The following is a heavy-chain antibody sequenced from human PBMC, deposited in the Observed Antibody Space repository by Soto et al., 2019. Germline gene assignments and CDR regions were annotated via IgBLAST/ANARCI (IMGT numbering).Heavy chain of an antibody. CDR2: ISYDGSNK. D-gene: IGHD6-13*01. Sequence: SLRLSCAASGFTFSSYGMHWARQAPGKGLEWVAVISYDGSNKYYADSVKGRFTISRDNSKNTLYPQMNSLRAEDTAVYYCAKAAGSSSWWGDYGMDVWGQGTTVTVSS. CDR1: GFTFSSYG. CDR3: AKAAGSSSWWGDYGMDV. J-gene: IGHJ6*02. V-gene: IGHV3-30*18.